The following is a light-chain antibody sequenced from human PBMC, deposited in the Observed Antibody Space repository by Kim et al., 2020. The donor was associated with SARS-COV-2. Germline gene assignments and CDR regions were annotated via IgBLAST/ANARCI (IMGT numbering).Light chain of an antibody. CDR3: QTWGTVV. J-gene: IGLJ2*01. CDR2: LNSDGSH. CDR1: SGHSSYA. Sequence: QLVLTQSPSASASLGASVKLTCTLSSGHSSYAIAWHQQQPEKGPRYLMKLNSDGSHSKGDGIPDRFSGSSSGAERYLTISSLQSEDEADYYCQTWGTVVFGVGTQLTVL. V-gene: IGLV4-69*01.